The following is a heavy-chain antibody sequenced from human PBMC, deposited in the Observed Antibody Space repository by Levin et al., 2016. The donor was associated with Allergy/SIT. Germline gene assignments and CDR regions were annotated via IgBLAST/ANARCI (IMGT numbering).Heavy chain of an antibody. CDR3: ARGNAATYGSGSYPPQYNWFDP. CDR2: INHSGST. V-gene: IGHV4-34*01. D-gene: IGHD3-10*01. CDR1: GGSFSGYY. J-gene: IGHJ5*02. Sequence: SETLSLTCAVYGGSFSGYYWSWIRQPPGKGLEWIGEINHSGSTNYNPSLKSRVTISVDTSKNQFSLKLSSVTAADTAVYYCARGNAATYGSGSYPPQYNWFDPWGQGTLVTVSS.